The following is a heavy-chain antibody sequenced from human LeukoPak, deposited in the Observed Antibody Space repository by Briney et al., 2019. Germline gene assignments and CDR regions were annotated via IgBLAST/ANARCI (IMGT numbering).Heavy chain of an antibody. D-gene: IGHD1-26*01. Sequence: SETLSLTCTVSGGSISISSHYWGWIRQPPGKGLEWIGSIYYSGSSYYNPSLKSRVTISVDTFKNQFSLKLSSVTAADTAVYYCARHGGYSGSYYYFDYWGQGTLVTVSS. CDR3: ARHGGYSGSYYYFDY. V-gene: IGHV4-39*01. J-gene: IGHJ4*02. CDR2: IYYSGSS. CDR1: GGSISISSHY.